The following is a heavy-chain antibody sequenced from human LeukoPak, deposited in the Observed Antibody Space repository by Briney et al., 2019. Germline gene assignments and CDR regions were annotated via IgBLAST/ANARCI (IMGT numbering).Heavy chain of an antibody. V-gene: IGHV3-48*04. J-gene: IGHJ5*02. D-gene: IGHD1-14*01. Sequence: GGSLRLSCAASGFSFSTYTMNWVRQAPGKGLEWVACITSGSVNIYYADSVRGRFTISRDDAKNSLYLQMDSLRGEDTAVYFCVRGILYNWFDPWGQGTLVAVSS. CDR1: GFSFSTYT. CDR2: ITSGSVNI. CDR3: VRGILYNWFDP.